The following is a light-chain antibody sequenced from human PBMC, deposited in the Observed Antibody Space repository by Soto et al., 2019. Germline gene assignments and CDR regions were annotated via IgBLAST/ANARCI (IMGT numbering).Light chain of an antibody. CDR2: KDS. Sequence: SYELTQPPSVSVSXXXXXXXTCSGDALPKQYAYWYQQKPGQAPVLVIYKDSERPSGIPERFSGSSSGTTVTLTISGVQAEDEADYYCQSADSSGTSVVFGGGTKLTVL. CDR1: ALPKQY. J-gene: IGLJ2*01. CDR3: QSADSSGTSVV. V-gene: IGLV3-25*03.